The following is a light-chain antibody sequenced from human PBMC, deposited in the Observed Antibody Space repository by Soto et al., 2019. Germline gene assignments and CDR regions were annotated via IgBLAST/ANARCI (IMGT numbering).Light chain of an antibody. V-gene: IGKV1-9*01. J-gene: IGKJ3*01. CDR3: HQLKTYPFT. CDR2: AAS. Sequence: DIQLTQSPSFLSASVGDRVTITCRASQGISSYLAWYLQKPGKAPKLLIYAASTLESGVPSRFSGSGSGTEFTLTISSLQPEDFATYYCHQLKTYPFTFGPGTKVDIK. CDR1: QGISSY.